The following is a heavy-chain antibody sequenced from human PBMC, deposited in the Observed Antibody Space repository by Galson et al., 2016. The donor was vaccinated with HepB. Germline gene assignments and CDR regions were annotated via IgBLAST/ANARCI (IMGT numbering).Heavy chain of an antibody. CDR1: GFTFSDYN. J-gene: IGHJ6*02. Sequence: SLRLSCAASGFTFSDYNMNWVRQAPGKGLEWVSYISSLSSYIYYADAVKGRFTLSRDNAQNSLYLQMNSRTAEDTAVYYCLSGSRIYYYYCMDVWGQGTTVTVSS. CDR3: LSGSRIYYYYCMDV. V-gene: IGHV3-21*05. CDR2: ISSLSSYI. D-gene: IGHD2-15*01.